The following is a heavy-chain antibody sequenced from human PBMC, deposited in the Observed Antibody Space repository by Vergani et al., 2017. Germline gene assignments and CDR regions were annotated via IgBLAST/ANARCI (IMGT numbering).Heavy chain of an antibody. V-gene: IGHV4-59*06. CDR1: GGSISSYY. CDR2: SYYCGST. D-gene: IGHD3-10*01. CDR3: ARFITMVRGVIDDDAFDI. J-gene: IGHJ3*02. Sequence: QVQLQESGPGLVKPSETLSLTCTVSGGSISSYYWSWIRQHPGKGLEWIGYSYYCGSTYYNPSLKSRVTISVDTSKNQFCLKLSSVTAADTAVYYCARFITMVRGVIDDDAFDIWSQGTMVTVSS.